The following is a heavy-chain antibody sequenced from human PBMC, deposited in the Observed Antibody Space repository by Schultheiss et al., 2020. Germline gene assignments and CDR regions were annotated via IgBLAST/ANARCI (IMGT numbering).Heavy chain of an antibody. V-gene: IGHV4-34*01. J-gene: IGHJ3*02. CDR3: ARGWADAFDI. CDR2: IHHRGGT. CDR1: GGSFSDYF. D-gene: IGHD7-27*01. Sequence: SQTLSLTCAVYGGSFSDYFWTWIRQSPGKGLEWIGEIHHRGGTHSNPSLKDRLIISVDTSKNQFSLKLSSVTAADTAVYYCARGWADAFDIWGQGTMVTVSS.